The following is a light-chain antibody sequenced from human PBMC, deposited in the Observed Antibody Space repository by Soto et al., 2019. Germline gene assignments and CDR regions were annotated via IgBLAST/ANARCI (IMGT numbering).Light chain of an antibody. CDR3: RQSYSTPYT. V-gene: IGKV1-39*01. Sequence: EIQMTQAPSSLSASVGVSVTITCRTSQNIHHYLDWYQQKQGRAPRLLIYAASRLQSGVPSRFSGSGSGTQFTLSIGRLQHEDFATSYCRQSYSTPYTFGQGTKIEIK. CDR1: QNIHHY. CDR2: AAS. J-gene: IGKJ2*01.